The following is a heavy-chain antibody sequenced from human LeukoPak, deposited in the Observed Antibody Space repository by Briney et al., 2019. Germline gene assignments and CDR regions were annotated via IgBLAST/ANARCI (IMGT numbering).Heavy chain of an antibody. Sequence: GGSLRLSCAASGFTFSSYAMHWVRQAPGKGLEWVAVISYDGSKKYYADSVKGRFTISRDNSKNTLYLQMDSLRAEDTAVFYCARDVPFYDLWSGYLDHWGQGTLVTVSS. D-gene: IGHD3-3*01. V-gene: IGHV3-30*01. J-gene: IGHJ4*02. CDR2: ISYDGSKK. CDR1: GFTFSSYA. CDR3: ARDVPFYDLWSGYLDH.